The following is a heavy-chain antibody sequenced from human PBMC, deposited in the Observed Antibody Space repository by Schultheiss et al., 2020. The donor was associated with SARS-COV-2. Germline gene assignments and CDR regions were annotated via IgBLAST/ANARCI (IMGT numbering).Heavy chain of an antibody. J-gene: IGHJ4*02. V-gene: IGHV3-48*01. CDR2: ISSSGSSK. CDR3: ARDRQLLH. Sequence: GGSLRLSCAASGFTFSSYAMHWVRQAPGKGLEWVSYISSSGSSKYYADSVKGRSTISRDNAKNSLFLQMNSLRAEDTAVYYCARDRQLLHWGQGTLVTVSS. CDR1: GFTFSSYA. D-gene: IGHD2-2*01.